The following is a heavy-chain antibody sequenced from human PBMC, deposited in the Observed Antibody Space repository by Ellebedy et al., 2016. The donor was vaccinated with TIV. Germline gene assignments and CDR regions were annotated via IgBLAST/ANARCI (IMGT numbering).Heavy chain of an antibody. Sequence: GESLKISCAASGFSFSSYWMSWVRQAPGKGLEWVANIRVDGNEKYYVDSMKGRFTISRDNAKNSLYLQMNSLRVEDTALYYCATDGSYGDYLFPQHAFVFWGQGTMVTVSS. J-gene: IGHJ3*01. CDR2: IRVDGNEK. CDR3: ATDGSYGDYLFPQHAFVF. CDR1: GFSFSSYW. V-gene: IGHV3-7*01. D-gene: IGHD4-17*01.